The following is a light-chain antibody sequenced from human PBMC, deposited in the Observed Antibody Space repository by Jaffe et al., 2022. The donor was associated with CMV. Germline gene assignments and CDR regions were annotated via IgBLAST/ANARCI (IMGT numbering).Light chain of an antibody. Sequence: EIVLTQSPGTLSLSPGERATLSCRASQSVSSASLAWYQQKAGQAPRLLIYDVSSRATGIPDRFSGSGSGTDFTLTISRLEPDDFAVYYCQLYDRSPQTFGRGTKVEIK. J-gene: IGKJ1*01. CDR2: DVS. CDR3: QLYDRSPQT. V-gene: IGKV3-20*01. CDR1: QSVSSAS.